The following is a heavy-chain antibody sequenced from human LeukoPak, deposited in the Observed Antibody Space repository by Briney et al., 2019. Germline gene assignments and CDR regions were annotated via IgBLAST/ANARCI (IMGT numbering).Heavy chain of an antibody. V-gene: IGHV4-59*01. D-gene: IGHD3-22*01. CDR1: GGSISSYY. CDR2: IYYSGST. J-gene: IGHJ4*02. CDR3: ASSIYYYDSSGYHY. Sequence: PETLSLTCTVSGGSISSYYWSWIRQPPGKGLEWIGYIYYSGSTNYNPSLKSRVTISVDTSKNQFSLKLSSVTAADTAVYYCASSIYYYDSSGYHYWGQGTLVTISS.